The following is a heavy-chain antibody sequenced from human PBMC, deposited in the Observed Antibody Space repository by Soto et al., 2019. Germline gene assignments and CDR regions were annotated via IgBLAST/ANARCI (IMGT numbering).Heavy chain of an antibody. CDR1: GFSFDDYT. V-gene: IGHV3-43*01. CDR3: ARGRAAAGFDF. J-gene: IGHJ4*02. D-gene: IGHD6-13*01. Sequence: PGGSLRLSCTASGFSFDDYTMHWVRQAPGKGLEWVSLISWDGGITYYADSVKGRFTISRDNTKNTLYLQMNSLRAEDTALYYCARGRAAAGFDFWGQGTLVTVSS. CDR2: ISWDGGIT.